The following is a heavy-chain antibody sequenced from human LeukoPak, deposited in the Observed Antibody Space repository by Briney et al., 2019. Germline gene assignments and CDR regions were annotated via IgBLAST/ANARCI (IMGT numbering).Heavy chain of an antibody. CDR3: ARDRGQWLIDY. J-gene: IGHJ4*02. D-gene: IGHD6-19*01. CDR2: IGTSSTYI. Sequence: GGSLRLSCAASGLTFSSYGMHWVRQSPGKGLEWVSFIGTSSTYIYYADSVKGRFTISRDNAKNSLYLQMNSLRAEDTAVYYCARDRGQWLIDYWGQGTLVTVSS. V-gene: IGHV3-21*01. CDR1: GLTFSSYG.